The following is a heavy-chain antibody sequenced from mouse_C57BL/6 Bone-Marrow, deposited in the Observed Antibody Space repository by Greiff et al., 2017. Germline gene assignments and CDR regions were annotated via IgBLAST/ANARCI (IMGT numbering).Heavy chain of an antibody. J-gene: IGHJ2*01. CDR2: INPGSGGT. D-gene: IGHD2-2*01. CDR1: GYAFTNYL. V-gene: IGHV1-54*01. CDR3: AREGVYGYDAFDY. Sequence: VQLQQSGAELVRPGTSVKVSCKASGYAFTNYLIEWVKQRPGQGLEWIGVINPGSGGTNYNEKFKGKATLTADKSSSTAYMQLSSLTSEDSAVYFCAREGVYGYDAFDYWGQGTTLTVSS.